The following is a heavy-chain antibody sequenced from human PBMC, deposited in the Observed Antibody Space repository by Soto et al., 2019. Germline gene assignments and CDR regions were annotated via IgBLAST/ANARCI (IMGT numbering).Heavy chain of an antibody. D-gene: IGHD3-22*01. CDR3: AKPPNYYDSSGYYDY. Sequence: GGSLRLSCAASGFIFSSYAMHWVRQAPGKGLVWVSRINSDGSTTSYADSVKGRFTISRDNAKNTLYLQMNSLRAEDTAVYYCAKPPNYYDSSGYYDYWGQGTLVTVSS. J-gene: IGHJ4*02. V-gene: IGHV3-74*01. CDR2: INSDGSTT. CDR1: GFIFSSYA.